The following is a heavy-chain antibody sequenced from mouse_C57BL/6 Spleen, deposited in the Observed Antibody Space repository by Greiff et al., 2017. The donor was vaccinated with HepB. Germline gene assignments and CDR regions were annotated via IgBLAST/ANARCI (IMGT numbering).Heavy chain of an antibody. V-gene: IGHV2-5*01. Sequence: VKLMESGPGLVQPSQSLSITCTVSGFSLTSYGVHWVRQSPGKGLEWLGVIWRGGSTDYNAAFMSRLSITKDNSKSQVFFKMNSLQADDTAIYYCAKSYSNFAWFAYWGQGTLVTVSA. CDR2: IWRGGST. J-gene: IGHJ3*01. CDR3: AKSYSNFAWFAY. D-gene: IGHD2-5*01. CDR1: GFSLTSYG.